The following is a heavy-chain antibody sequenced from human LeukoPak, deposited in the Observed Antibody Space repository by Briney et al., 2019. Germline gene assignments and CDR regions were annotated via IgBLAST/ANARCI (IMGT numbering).Heavy chain of an antibody. CDR1: GFTVSSNY. CDR3: AREIQVWAVDRINWFDP. V-gene: IGHV3-53*05. CDR2: IYSGGST. Sequence: GGSLRLSCAASGFTVSSNYMSWVRQAPGKGLEWVSVIYSGGSTYYADSVKGRFTISRDNSKNTLYLQMNSLRAEDTAVYYCAREIQVWAVDRINWFDPWGQGTLVTVSS. D-gene: IGHD3-16*01. J-gene: IGHJ5*02.